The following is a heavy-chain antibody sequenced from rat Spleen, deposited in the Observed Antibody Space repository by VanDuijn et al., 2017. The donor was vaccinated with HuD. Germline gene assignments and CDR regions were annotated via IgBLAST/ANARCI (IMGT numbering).Heavy chain of an antibody. CDR2: ISTGGDNT. D-gene: IGHD1-12*02. V-gene: IGHV5-27*01. J-gene: IGHJ3*01. CDR1: GFTFSNYY. CDR3: ATDTFYDGTYFFPNWFAY. Sequence: EVQLVESGGGLVQPGRSLKLSCAASGFTFSNYYMAWVRQAPTKGLEWVAYISTGGDNTYYRDSVKGRFTISRDNAKSTLYLQLDSLRSEDTATYYCATDTFYDGTYFFPNWFAYWGQGTLVTVSS.